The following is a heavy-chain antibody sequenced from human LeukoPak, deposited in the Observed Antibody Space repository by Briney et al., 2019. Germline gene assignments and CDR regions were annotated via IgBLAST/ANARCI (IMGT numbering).Heavy chain of an antibody. CDR3: ARGSSSWAYYYYYMDV. V-gene: IGHV3-30*04. Sequence: GGSLRLSCAASGFTFSSYAMHWVRQAPGKGLEWVAVISYDGSNKYYADSVKGRFTISRDNSKNTLYLQMNSLRAEDTAVYYCARGSSSWAYYYYYMDVWGKGTTVTVSS. D-gene: IGHD6-13*01. CDR1: GFTFSSYA. CDR2: ISYDGSNK. J-gene: IGHJ6*03.